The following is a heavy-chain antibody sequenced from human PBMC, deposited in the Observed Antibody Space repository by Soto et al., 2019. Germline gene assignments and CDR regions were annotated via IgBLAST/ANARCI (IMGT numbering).Heavy chain of an antibody. V-gene: IGHV1-18*04. CDR1: GYTFTRFG. D-gene: IGHD1-1*01. J-gene: IGHJ4*02. Sequence: QAQLVQSEGEMKKPGASVKVSCKASGYTFTRFGIGWVRQAPGQGLEYMGWITVDNGHTDYAQKFQGRVTMTVDTSTTTVYMELTNLISDDTAVYYCARFLQLRPLDYWGQGTLVTVSS. CDR3: ARFLQLRPLDY. CDR2: ITVDNGHT.